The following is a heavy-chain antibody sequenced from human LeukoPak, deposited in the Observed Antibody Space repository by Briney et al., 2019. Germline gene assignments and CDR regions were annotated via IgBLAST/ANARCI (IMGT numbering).Heavy chain of an antibody. CDR3: AKGGSGYDLFAGSY. Sequence: GGSLRLSCAASGFVFSSYWMTWVRQAPGKGLEWVSAISGSGGSTYYADSVKGRFTISRDNSKNTLYLQMNSLRAEDTAVYYCAKGGSGYDLFAGSYWGQGTLVTVSS. V-gene: IGHV3-23*01. D-gene: IGHD5-12*01. CDR1: GFVFSSYW. CDR2: ISGSGGST. J-gene: IGHJ4*02.